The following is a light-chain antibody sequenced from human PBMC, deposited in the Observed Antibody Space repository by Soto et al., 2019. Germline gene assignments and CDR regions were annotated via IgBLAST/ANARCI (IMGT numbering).Light chain of an antibody. V-gene: IGKV1-6*01. Sequence: ILMTQSPSTLSASVGDRVTITCRASQGIRSELGWYQQKPGKAPNLLIYTASSLQSGVPSRFSGSGSGTDFTLTISSLQPEDFATYYCIQDFSYPLTFGGGTKVDIK. J-gene: IGKJ4*01. CDR1: QGIRSE. CDR3: IQDFSYPLT. CDR2: TAS.